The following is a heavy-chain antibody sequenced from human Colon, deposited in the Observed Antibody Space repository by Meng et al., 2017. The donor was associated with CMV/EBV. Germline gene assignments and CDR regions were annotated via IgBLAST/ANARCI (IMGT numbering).Heavy chain of an antibody. CDR1: GGSISSGNYY. CDR3: ARARGGAAHFDL. V-gene: IGHV4-61*01. J-gene: IGHJ2*01. CDR2: IYYSGST. D-gene: IGHD3-16*01. Sequence: GSLRLSCTVSGGSISSGNYYWSWIRQPPGKGLEWIGYIYYSGSTNYNLSLKSRVTISVDTSKNQFSLKLSSVTAADTAVYYCARARGGAAHFDLWGRGTLVTVSS.